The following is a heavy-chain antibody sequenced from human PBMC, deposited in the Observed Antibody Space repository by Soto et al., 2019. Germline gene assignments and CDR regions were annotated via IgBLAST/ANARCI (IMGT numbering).Heavy chain of an antibody. CDR2: LNSDGSGR. Sequence: EVQLVESGGGLVQPGGSLRLSCAASGFTFSSHWMHWVRQAPGKGLVWVSRLNSDGSGRYYGDSMKGRVTISRDNAKNTVYLQMDSLRDEDSAVYYCARGLKNYYGMDVWGQGTTVTVSS. CDR1: GFTFSSHW. J-gene: IGHJ6*02. CDR3: ARGLKNYYGMDV. V-gene: IGHV3-74*01.